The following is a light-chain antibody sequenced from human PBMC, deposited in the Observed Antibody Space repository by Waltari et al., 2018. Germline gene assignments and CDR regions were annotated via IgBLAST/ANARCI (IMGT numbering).Light chain of an antibody. CDR1: QSISSW. V-gene: IGKV1-5*03. J-gene: IGKJ4*01. CDR3: QQYNSYSPLT. Sequence: DIQMTQSPSTLSASVGDRVTTTCRASQSISSWLAWYQQKPGKAPKLLIYKASSLESGVPSRVSGSGSGTEFTLTISSLQPDDFATYYCQQYNSYSPLTFGGGTKVEIK. CDR2: KAS.